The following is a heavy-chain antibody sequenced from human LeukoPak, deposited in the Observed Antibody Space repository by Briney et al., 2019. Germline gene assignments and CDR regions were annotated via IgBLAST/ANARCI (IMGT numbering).Heavy chain of an antibody. V-gene: IGHV3-9*03. CDR3: AKDMRRLAAAATSFDI. D-gene: IGHD6-13*01. Sequence: PGRSLRLSCAASGFTFDDYAMHWVRQAPGKGLEWVSGISWNSGSIGYADSVKGRFTISRDNAKNSLYLQMNSLRAEDMALYYCAKDMRRLAAAATSFDIWGQGPMVTVSS. CDR1: GFTFDDYA. J-gene: IGHJ3*02. CDR2: ISWNSGSI.